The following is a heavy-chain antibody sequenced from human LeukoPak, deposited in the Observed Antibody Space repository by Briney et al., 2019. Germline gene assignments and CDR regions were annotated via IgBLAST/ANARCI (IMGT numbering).Heavy chain of an antibody. CDR2: ISGSGGST. Sequence: GGSLRLSRAASGFTFNNYVLNWVRQAPGKGLEWVSAISGSGGSTYYADSVKGRLTISRDNSKNTLYLQMNSLRAEDTAVYYCAKDRTEYSSSSGVFDYWGQGTLVTVSS. CDR3: AKDRTEYSSSSGVFDY. D-gene: IGHD6-6*01. J-gene: IGHJ4*02. CDR1: GFTFNNYV. V-gene: IGHV3-23*01.